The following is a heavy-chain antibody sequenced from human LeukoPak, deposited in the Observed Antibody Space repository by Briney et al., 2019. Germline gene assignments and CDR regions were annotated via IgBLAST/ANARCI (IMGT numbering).Heavy chain of an antibody. CDR1: GFTFSSYT. Sequence: AGGSLRLSCAASGFTFSSYTMSWVRQAPGKGLEWVSAISGSGGSTYYADSVNGRFTISRDNSKNTLYLQMNSLRAEDTAVYYCAKHDYSNYGAFDYWGQGTLVTVSS. D-gene: IGHD4-11*01. CDR3: AKHDYSNYGAFDY. V-gene: IGHV3-23*01. J-gene: IGHJ4*02. CDR2: ISGSGGST.